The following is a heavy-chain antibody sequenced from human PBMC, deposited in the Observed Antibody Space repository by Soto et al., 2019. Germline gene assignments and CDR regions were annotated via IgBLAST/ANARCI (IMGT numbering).Heavy chain of an antibody. J-gene: IGHJ4*02. D-gene: IGHD6-13*01. CDR1: GGSISSGDYY. CDR3: ASGGRYSSSWYLTPDY. CDR2: IYYSGST. Sequence: QVQLQESGPGLVKPSQTLSLTCTVSGGSISSGDYYWSWIRQPPGKGLEWIGYIYYSGSTYYNPCLKSRVTIAVDTSNNPFSLQLSSVTAADTAVYYCASGGRYSSSWYLTPDYWGQGTLVTVSS. V-gene: IGHV4-30-4*01.